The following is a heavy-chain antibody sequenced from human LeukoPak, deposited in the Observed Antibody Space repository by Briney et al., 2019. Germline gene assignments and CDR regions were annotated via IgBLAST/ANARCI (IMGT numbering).Heavy chain of an antibody. CDR1: GGSFSGYY. CDR2: INHSGST. V-gene: IGHV4-34*01. Sequence: SETLSLTCAVYGGSFSGYYWSWIRQPPGKGLEWIGEINHSGSTNYNPSLKSRVTISVDTSKNQFSLKLSSVTAADTAVYYCARGHPDSMIVVLDAFDIWGQGTMVTVSS. CDR3: ARGHPDSMIVVLDAFDI. D-gene: IGHD3-22*01. J-gene: IGHJ3*02.